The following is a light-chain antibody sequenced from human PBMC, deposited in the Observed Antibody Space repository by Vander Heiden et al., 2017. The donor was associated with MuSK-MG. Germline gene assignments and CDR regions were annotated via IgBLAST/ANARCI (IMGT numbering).Light chain of an antibody. J-gene: IGKJ2*02. CDR1: QSVTNC. CDR2: DAS. CDR3: RQGYNTPCT. Sequence: IQITLSPSSLSASVGDRVTITCRASQSVTNCLNSYQQKPGKTPNLLIYDASTFLSGVPSTLSGSGSATDVALTIIGLQPEDFATSYCRQGYNTPCTFGQGTKVEIK. V-gene: IGKV1-39*01.